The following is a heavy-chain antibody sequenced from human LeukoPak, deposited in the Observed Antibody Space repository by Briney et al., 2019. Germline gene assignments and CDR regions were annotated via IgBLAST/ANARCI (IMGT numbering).Heavy chain of an antibody. D-gene: IGHD3-10*01. CDR3: ARGCMVRGVIITRYYYYMDV. Sequence: SETLSLACAVYGGSFSGYYWSWIRQPPGKGLEWIGEINHRGSTNYNPSLKSRCTISVDTSKNQFSLKLSSVTAAETAVYYCARGCMVRGVIITRYYYYMDVWGKGTTVTVSS. J-gene: IGHJ6*03. V-gene: IGHV4-34*01. CDR2: INHRGST. CDR1: GGSFSGYY.